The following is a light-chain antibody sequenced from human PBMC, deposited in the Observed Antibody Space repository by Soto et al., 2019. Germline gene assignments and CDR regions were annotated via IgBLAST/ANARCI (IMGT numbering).Light chain of an antibody. Sequence: DIQMTQSPSSVSASVGDTVTITCQASQAINKYLSWFRQKPGEAPQLLISDASSLQTGVPSRFRGFGSGTHFTFTIGSLQPEDIATYNCQHYADLPRTFGQGTDVKI. J-gene: IGKJ1*01. V-gene: IGKV1-33*01. CDR3: QHYADLPRT. CDR1: QAINKY. CDR2: DAS.